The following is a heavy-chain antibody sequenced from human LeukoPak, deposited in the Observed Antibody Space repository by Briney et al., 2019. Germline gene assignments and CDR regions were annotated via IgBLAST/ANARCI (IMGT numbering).Heavy chain of an antibody. CDR3: ARGVAADYYDHYGSSGGLDY. CDR1: GGSISSGDYY. Sequence: PSQTLSLTCTVSGGSISSGDYYWSWIRQPPGKGLEWIGYIYYSGSTYYNPSLKSRVTISVDTSKNQFSLKLSSVTAADTAVYYCARGVAADYYDHYGSSGGLDYWGQGTLVTVSS. D-gene: IGHD3-22*01. V-gene: IGHV4-30-4*01. J-gene: IGHJ4*02. CDR2: IYYSGST.